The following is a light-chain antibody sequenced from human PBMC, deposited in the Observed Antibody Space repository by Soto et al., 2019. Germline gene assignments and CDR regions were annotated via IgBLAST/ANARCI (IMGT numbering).Light chain of an antibody. CDR2: KAS. J-gene: IGKJ2*01. V-gene: IGKV1-5*03. CDR3: QQYNSS. Sequence: DSQMTQSPSTLSASVGDRFTITCRASQSISSWLAWYQQKPGKAPKLLIYKASSLESGVPSRFSGSGSGTEFTLTISRLQPDDFATYYCQQYNSSFGQGTKVDIK. CDR1: QSISSW.